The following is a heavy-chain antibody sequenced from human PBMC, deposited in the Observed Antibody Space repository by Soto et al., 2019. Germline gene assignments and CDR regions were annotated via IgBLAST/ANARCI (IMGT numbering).Heavy chain of an antibody. D-gene: IGHD1-1*01. CDR2: ISAHNGNT. Sequence: QVHLVQSGAEVKKPGASVKVSCKASEYTFTSYGITWVRQAPGQGIEWMGWISAHNGNTDYAQKLQGRVIVTRDTSASTAYMELRSLISDDSGVYYCARGRYGDYWGQGALVTVSS. CDR3: ARGRYGDY. J-gene: IGHJ4*02. V-gene: IGHV1-18*01. CDR1: EYTFTSYG.